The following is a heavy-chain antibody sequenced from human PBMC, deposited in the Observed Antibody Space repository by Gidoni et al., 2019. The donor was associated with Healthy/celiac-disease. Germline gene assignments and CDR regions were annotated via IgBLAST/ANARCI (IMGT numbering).Heavy chain of an antibody. J-gene: IGHJ6*02. V-gene: IGHV3-23*01. Sequence: EVQLLESGGGLVQPGGSLRLSCAASGFTSSSFAMSWVRQAPGKGLESVSAISGSGGSTYYADSVKGRFTIYRDNSKNTLYLQMNSLRAEDTVVYYCAKDLILEWLQDYYYYYGMDVGGQGTTVTVSS. CDR3: AKDLILEWLQDYYYYYGMDV. CDR1: GFTSSSFA. D-gene: IGHD3-3*01. CDR2: ISGSGGST.